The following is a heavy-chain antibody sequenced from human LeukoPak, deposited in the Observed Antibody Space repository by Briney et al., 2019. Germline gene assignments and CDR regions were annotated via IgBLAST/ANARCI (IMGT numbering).Heavy chain of an antibody. D-gene: IGHD2-15*01. V-gene: IGHV4-30-2*01. CDR2: IYHSGST. J-gene: IGHJ3*02. CDR3: ASPVVEAPAVSGPFVI. CDR1: GGSISSGGYS. Sequence: SETLSLTCAVSGGSISSGGYSWSWIRQPPGKGLEWIGYIYHSGSTYYNPSLKSRVTISVDRSKNQFSLKLSSVTAADTAVYYGASPVVEAPAVSGPFVIWGKGKMVTVSS.